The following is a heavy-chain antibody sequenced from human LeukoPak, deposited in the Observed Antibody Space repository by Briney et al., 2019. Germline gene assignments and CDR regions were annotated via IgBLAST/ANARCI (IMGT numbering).Heavy chain of an antibody. CDR3: ARGLVKGYYDFWSGYSDDAFDI. Sequence: PSETLSLTCTVSGGSISSYYWSWIRQPPGKGLEWIGYIYYSGSTNYNPSLKSRVTIPVDTSKNQFSLKLSSVTAADTAVYYCARGLVKGYYDFWSGYSDDAFDIWGQGTMVTVSS. D-gene: IGHD3-3*01. J-gene: IGHJ3*02. CDR2: IYYSGST. CDR1: GGSISSYY. V-gene: IGHV4-59*01.